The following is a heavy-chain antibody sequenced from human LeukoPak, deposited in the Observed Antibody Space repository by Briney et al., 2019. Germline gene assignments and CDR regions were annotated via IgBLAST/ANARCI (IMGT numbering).Heavy chain of an antibody. CDR3: ARTGRSGSSFRSDY. D-gene: IGHD1-26*01. Sequence: XXWISAYNGNTNYAQKLQGRVTMTTDTSTSTAYMELRSLRSDDTAVYYCARTGRSGSSFRSDYWGQGTLVTVSS. CDR2: ISAYNGNT. V-gene: IGHV1-18*01. J-gene: IGHJ4*02.